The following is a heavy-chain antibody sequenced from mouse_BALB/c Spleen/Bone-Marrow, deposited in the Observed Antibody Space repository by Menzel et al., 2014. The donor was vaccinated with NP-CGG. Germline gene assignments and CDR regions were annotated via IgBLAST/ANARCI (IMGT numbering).Heavy chain of an antibody. D-gene: IGHD2-4*01. V-gene: IGHV2-6-7*01. J-gene: IGHJ4*01. CDR2: IWGDGST. CDR3: ARDSFLITRALDY. CDR1: GFSLTGYG. Sequence: VQGVESGPGLVAPSQSLSITCTVSGFSLTGYGVSWVRPPPGKGLEWLGMIWGDGSTDYNSALKSRLSITKDNSKSQVFLKMSSLQTDDTARYYCARDSFLITRALDYWGQGTSVTVSS.